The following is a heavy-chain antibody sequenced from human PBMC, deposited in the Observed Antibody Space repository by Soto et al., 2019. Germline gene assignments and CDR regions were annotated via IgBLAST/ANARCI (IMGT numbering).Heavy chain of an antibody. D-gene: IGHD3-9*01. CDR3: ARGRGLRYFDWLLSPTDDY. Sequence: SETLSLTCAVYGGSFSGYYWSWIRQPPGKGLEWIGEINHSGSTNYNPSLKSRVTISVDTSKNQFSLKLSSVTAADTAVYYCARGRGLRYFDWLLSPTDDYWGQGTLVT. J-gene: IGHJ4*02. CDR1: GGSFSGYY. CDR2: INHSGST. V-gene: IGHV4-34*01.